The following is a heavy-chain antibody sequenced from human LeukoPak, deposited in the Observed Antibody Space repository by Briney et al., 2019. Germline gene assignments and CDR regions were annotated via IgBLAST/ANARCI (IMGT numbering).Heavy chain of an antibody. J-gene: IGHJ5*02. V-gene: IGHV3-30-3*01. CDR2: ISNDETKV. Sequence: GGSLRLSCAASGFTFSGSAMHWVRQAPGEGLKWVSVISNDETKVFYADSVKGRFTISRDNSRNTLYLQMRSLRAEDTAVYYCARAVVPTAVNNWLDPWGQGTPVTVSS. D-gene: IGHD2-15*01. CDR3: ARAVVPTAVNNWLDP. CDR1: GFTFSGSA.